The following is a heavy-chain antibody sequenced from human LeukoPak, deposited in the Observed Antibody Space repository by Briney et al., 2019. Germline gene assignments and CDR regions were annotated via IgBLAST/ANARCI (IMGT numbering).Heavy chain of an antibody. D-gene: IGHD3-3*01. CDR1: GFTFSSYG. V-gene: IGHV3-33*01. J-gene: IGHJ4*02. Sequence: GGSLRLSCAASGFTFSSYGMHWVRQAPGKGLEWVAVIWYDGSSKYYADSVKGRFTISRDNSKNTLYLQMNSLRAEDTAVYYCARVPRFSDYFDYWGQGTLVTVSS. CDR2: IWYDGSSK. CDR3: ARVPRFSDYFDY.